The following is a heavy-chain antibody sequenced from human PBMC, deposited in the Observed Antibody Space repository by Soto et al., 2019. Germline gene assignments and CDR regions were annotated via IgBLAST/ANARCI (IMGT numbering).Heavy chain of an antibody. CDR2: IYHSGST. J-gene: IGHJ4*02. Sequence: SETLSLTCAVSGGSISSSNWWRWVRQPPGKGLEWIGEIYHSGSTNYNPSLKSRVTISVDKCKNQFSLKLRSVTAADTAVEYCARETAGYDYWGQGTLVTVSS. CDR3: ARETAGYDY. D-gene: IGHD5-12*01. CDR1: GGSISSSNW. V-gene: IGHV4-4*02.